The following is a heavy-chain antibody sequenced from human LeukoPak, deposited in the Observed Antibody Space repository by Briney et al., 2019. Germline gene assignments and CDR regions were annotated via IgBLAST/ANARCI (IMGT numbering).Heavy chain of an antibody. CDR2: INTDGTST. CDR3: ARGARGSGWRVFDY. CDR1: GFTFSSYW. D-gene: IGHD6-19*01. Sequence: GGSLRLSCAASGFTFSSYWMHWVRQAPGKGLVWVSCINTDGTSTSYADSVKGRFTISRDNAKNTLYLQMNSLRAEDTSVYYCARGARGSGWRVFDYWGQGTLVTVSS. V-gene: IGHV3-74*01. J-gene: IGHJ4*02.